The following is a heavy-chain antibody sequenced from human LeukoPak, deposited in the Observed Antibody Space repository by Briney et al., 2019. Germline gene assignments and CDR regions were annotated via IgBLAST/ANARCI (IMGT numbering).Heavy chain of an antibody. J-gene: IGHJ4*02. D-gene: IGHD6-13*01. V-gene: IGHV4-39*01. CDR2: IYYSGST. Sequence: SETLSLTCTVSGGSISGSSYYWGWIRQPPGKGLEWIGSIYYSGSTYYNPSLKSRVTISVDTSKNQFSLKLNSVTATDTAVYYCARTYSSSWYDYWGQGTLVTVSS. CDR1: GGSISGSSYY. CDR3: ARTYSSSWYDY.